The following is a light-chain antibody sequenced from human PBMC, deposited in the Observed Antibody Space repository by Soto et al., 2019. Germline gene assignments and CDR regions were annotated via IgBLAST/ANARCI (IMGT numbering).Light chain of an antibody. Sequence: QSVLTQPPSASGTPGQRVTISCSGSSSNIGSNTVNWYQQLPGTAPKLLIYSNNQRPSGVPDRFSGSKSGTSASLAISGLQSEDEADYYCAAWDDSLNGQGWVFGGGTKLTVL. J-gene: IGLJ3*02. V-gene: IGLV1-44*01. CDR1: SSNIGSNT. CDR3: AAWDDSLNGQGWV. CDR2: SNN.